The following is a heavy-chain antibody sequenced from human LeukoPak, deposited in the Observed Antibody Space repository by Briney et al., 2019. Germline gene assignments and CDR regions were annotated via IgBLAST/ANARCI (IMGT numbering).Heavy chain of an antibody. CDR1: GFTFSSYW. CDR3: ARDWGYCGGDGCQQRFDY. CDR2: IKHDGSEK. Sequence: GGSLRLSCAASGFTFSSYWMSWVRQAPGKGLEWVANIKHDGSEKFYVDSVKGRFTISRDNAKNSLYLQMNSLRAEDTAVYYCARDWGYCGGDGCQQRFDYWGQGTLVTVSS. J-gene: IGHJ4*02. V-gene: IGHV3-7*05. D-gene: IGHD2-21*01.